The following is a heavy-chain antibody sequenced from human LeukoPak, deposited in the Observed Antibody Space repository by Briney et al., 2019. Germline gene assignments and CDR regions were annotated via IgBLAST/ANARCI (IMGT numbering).Heavy chain of an antibody. V-gene: IGHV3-7*03. CDR2: MNQDGSER. CDR3: VKGRGYSTFDY. D-gene: IGHD4-23*01. CDR1: GFLFSNSW. J-gene: IGHJ4*02. Sequence: GGSLRLSCEASGFLFSNSWMSWVRQAPGKGLEWVANMNQDGSERNYVDSVKGRLTISRDNAKGSLYLQMNGLRAEDTAAYFCVKGRGYSTFDYWGQGTLVTVSS.